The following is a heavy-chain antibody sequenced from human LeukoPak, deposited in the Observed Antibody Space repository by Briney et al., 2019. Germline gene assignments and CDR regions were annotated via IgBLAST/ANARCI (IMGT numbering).Heavy chain of an antibody. J-gene: IGHJ4*02. CDR2: ISASGGST. CDR1: GFTFSSYS. CDR3: AKTIRRYYDFWSGSDC. D-gene: IGHD3-3*01. Sequence: GGSLRLSCAASGFTFSSYSMNWVRQAPGKGLEWVSGISASGGSTYYADSVKGRFTISRDNSKNTLYLQMNSLRAEDTAVYYCAKTIRRYYDFWSGSDCWGQGTLVTVSS. V-gene: IGHV3-23*01.